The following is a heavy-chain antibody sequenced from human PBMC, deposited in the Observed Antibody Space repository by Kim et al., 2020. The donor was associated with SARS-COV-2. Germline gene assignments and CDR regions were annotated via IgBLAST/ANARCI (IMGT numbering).Heavy chain of an antibody. D-gene: IGHD5-12*01. J-gene: IGHJ4*02. Sequence: NYAQKFQGRVTMTADKSTSTAYMELSSLRSEDTAVYYCASEDSRDGYIRWGQGTLVTVSS. CDR3: ASEDSRDGYIR. V-gene: IGHV1-69*04.